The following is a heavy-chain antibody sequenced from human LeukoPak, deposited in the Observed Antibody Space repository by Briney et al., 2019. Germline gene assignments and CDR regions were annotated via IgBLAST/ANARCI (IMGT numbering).Heavy chain of an antibody. CDR1: GGPISSSNW. Sequence: MPSETLSLTCAVSGGPISSSNWWSWVRQPPGKGLEWIGEIYHSGSTNYNPSLKSRVTISVDKSKNQFSLKLSSVSAADTAVYYCARAPPDDGSGSYFKYFQHWGQGTLVTVSS. D-gene: IGHD3-10*01. V-gene: IGHV4-4*02. J-gene: IGHJ1*01. CDR3: ARAPPDDGSGSYFKYFQH. CDR2: IYHSGST.